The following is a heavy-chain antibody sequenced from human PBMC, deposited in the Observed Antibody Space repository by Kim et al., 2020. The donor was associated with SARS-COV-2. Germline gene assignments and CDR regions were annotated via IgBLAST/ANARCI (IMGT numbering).Heavy chain of an antibody. CDR2: IYYSGST. CDR1: GGSISSYY. CDR3: AGSPDWATTFDY. J-gene: IGHJ4*02. V-gene: IGHV4-59*08. D-gene: IGHD1-1*01. Sequence: SETLSLTCTVSGGSISSYYWSWIRQPPGKGLEWIGYIYYSGSTNYNPSLKSRVTISVDTSKNQFSLKLSSVTAADTAVYYCAGSPDWATTFDYWGQGTLVTVSS.